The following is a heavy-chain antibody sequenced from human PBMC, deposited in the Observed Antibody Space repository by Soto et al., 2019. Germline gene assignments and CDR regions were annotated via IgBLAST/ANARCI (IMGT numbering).Heavy chain of an antibody. Sequence: TLSLTYTVSGGSINIGDYYRDWIRHPPGKGLEWIGYIYYSGSTYYNPSLKSRATISVDTSKNQLYVKLSSVTAADTAVYYCARETPCGSGGSCYSAWFDPWGQGALVTVSS. D-gene: IGHD2-15*01. CDR1: GGSINIGDYY. CDR3: ARETPCGSGGSCYSAWFDP. V-gene: IGHV4-30-4*01. CDR2: IYYSGST. J-gene: IGHJ5*02.